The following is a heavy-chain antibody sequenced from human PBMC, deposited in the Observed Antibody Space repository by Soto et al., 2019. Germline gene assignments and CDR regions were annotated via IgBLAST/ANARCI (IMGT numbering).Heavy chain of an antibody. V-gene: IGHV3-48*01. CDR2: ISSSSTTM. CDR1: GFTFSSYS. Sequence: EVQLVESGGGLVQPRGSLRLSCAASGFTFSSYSMNWVRQAPGKGLEWVSYISSSSTTMYYADSVKGRFTISRDNAKNSLYLQMNSLRAEDTAVYYCARDYSSVWYFDYWGQGTLVTVSS. CDR3: ARDYSSVWYFDY. D-gene: IGHD6-25*01. J-gene: IGHJ4*02.